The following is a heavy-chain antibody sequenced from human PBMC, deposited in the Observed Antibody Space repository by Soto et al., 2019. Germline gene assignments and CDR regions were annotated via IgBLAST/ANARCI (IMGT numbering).Heavy chain of an antibody. V-gene: IGHV1-69*13. Sequence: SVKVSCKASGGTFSSYAISWVRQAPGQGLEWMGGIIPIFGTANYAQKFQGRVTITADESTSTAYMELSSLRSEDTAVYYCARPLVGATNYYYGMGVWGRGTTVAVSS. J-gene: IGHJ6*02. CDR2: IIPIFGTA. CDR1: GGTFSSYA. D-gene: IGHD1-26*01. CDR3: ARPLVGATNYYYGMGV.